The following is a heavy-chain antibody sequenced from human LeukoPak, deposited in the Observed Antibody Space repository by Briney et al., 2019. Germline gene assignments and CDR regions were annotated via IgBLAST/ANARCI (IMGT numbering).Heavy chain of an antibody. CDR2: ISGSGGST. CDR1: GFTFSTYA. Sequence: GGSLRLSCAASGFTFSTYAMSWVRQAPGKGLEWVSSISGSGGSTYYADSVKGRFTISRDNSKKTLYLQMNSLRAEDTALYYCAKRAFSGSFYSAFDIWGQGTMVTVSS. V-gene: IGHV3-23*01. CDR3: AKRAFSGSFYSAFDI. J-gene: IGHJ3*02. D-gene: IGHD1-26*01.